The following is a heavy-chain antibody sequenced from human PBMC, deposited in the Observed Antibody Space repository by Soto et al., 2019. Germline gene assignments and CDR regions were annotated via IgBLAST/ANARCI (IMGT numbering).Heavy chain of an antibody. J-gene: IGHJ6*02. CDR1: GFTFSSYS. D-gene: IGHD3-3*01. V-gene: IGHV3-48*04. CDR2: ISSSSSTI. Sequence: GGSLRLSCAASGFTFSSYSMNWVRQAPGKGLEWVSYISSSSSTIYYADSVKGRFTISRDNAKNSLYLQMNSLRAEDTAVYYCARDSYDFWSGYYYYYGMDVWGQGTTVTVSS. CDR3: ARDSYDFWSGYYYYYGMDV.